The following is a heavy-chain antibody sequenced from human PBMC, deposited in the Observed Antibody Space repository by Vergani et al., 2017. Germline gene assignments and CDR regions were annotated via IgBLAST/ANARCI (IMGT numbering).Heavy chain of an antibody. V-gene: IGHV4-34*01. CDR3: AREDYYDDDAFDI. CDR2: INHSGST. Sequence: QVQLQQWGAGLLKPSETLSLTCAVYGGSFSGYYWSWIRQPPGKGLEWIGEINHSGSTNYNPSLKSRVTISVDTSKNQFSLKLSSVTAADTAVYYCAREDYYDDDAFDIWGQGTMVTVSS. CDR1: GGSFSGYY. D-gene: IGHD3-22*01. J-gene: IGHJ3*02.